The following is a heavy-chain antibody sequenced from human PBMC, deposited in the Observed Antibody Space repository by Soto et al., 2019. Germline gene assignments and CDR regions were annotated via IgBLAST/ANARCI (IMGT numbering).Heavy chain of an antibody. CDR1: GFTFSSYG. Sequence: PGGPLRPSCAASGFTFSSYGMHWARQAPGKGLEWVAVISYDGSNKYYADSVKGRFTISRDNSKNTLYLQMNSLRAEDTAVYYCAKGYSLYYFDYWGQGTLVTVSS. J-gene: IGHJ4*02. D-gene: IGHD5-18*01. V-gene: IGHV3-30*18. CDR2: ISYDGSNK. CDR3: AKGYSLYYFDY.